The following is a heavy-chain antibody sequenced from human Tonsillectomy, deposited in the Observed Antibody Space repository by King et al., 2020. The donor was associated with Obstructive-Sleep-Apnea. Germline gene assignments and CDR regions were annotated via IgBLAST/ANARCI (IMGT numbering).Heavy chain of an antibody. V-gene: IGHV3-23*04. Sequence: VQLVESGGGFVQPGGSLRLSCAASGFTFSVYAMNWVRQAPGKGLEWVSSISGNGGDSTYYADSVKGRFTISRDNSKNTLYLQMNSLRAEATAVYYCAKDLSSWYSAYPFDYWGQGTLVTVSS. CDR2: ISGNGGDST. CDR3: AKDLSSWYSAYPFDY. D-gene: IGHD6-13*01. J-gene: IGHJ4*02. CDR1: GFTFSVYA.